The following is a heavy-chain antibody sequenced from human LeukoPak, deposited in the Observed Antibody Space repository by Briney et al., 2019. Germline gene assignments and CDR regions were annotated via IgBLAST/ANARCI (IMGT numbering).Heavy chain of an antibody. D-gene: IGHD1-26*01. CDR3: ARGPQRGSSQNVWFDP. CDR2: IYYSGRP. V-gene: IGHV4-39*07. J-gene: IGHJ5*02. Sequence: SETLSLTCTVSGGSISSGSYYWGWIRQPPGKGLEWIGNIYYSGRPYYNSSLESRVSISMDTSKNQVSLKLDSVTAADTAVFYCARGPQRGSSQNVWFDPWGQGTLVTVSS. CDR1: GGSISSGSYY.